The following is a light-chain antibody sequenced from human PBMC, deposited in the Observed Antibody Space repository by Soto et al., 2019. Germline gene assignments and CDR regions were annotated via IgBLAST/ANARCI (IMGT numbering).Light chain of an antibody. Sequence: DIQMTQSPSTLSASVGDRVTITCRASQSISSWLAWYQQKPGKAPKLLIYDASSLESGVPSRFSGSGSCTKFTLTISSLQADDFAAYYCQQYNSYPWTVGQGTKVDIK. J-gene: IGKJ1*01. CDR3: QQYNSYPWT. CDR1: QSISSW. CDR2: DAS. V-gene: IGKV1-5*01.